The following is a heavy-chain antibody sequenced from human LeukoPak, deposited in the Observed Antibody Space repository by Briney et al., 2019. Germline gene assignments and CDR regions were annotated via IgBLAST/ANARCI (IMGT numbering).Heavy chain of an antibody. CDR2: IYTSGST. V-gene: IGHV4-61*02. J-gene: IGHJ6*03. CDR3: ARAVIYYDSSGYYHYMDV. D-gene: IGHD3-22*01. Sequence: SETLSLTCTVSGGSISSGSYYWSWIRQPAGKGLEWIGRIYTSGSTNYNPSLKSRVTISVDTSKNQFSLKLSSVTAADTAVYYCARAVIYYDSSGYYHYMDVWGKGTTVTVSS. CDR1: GGSISSGSYY.